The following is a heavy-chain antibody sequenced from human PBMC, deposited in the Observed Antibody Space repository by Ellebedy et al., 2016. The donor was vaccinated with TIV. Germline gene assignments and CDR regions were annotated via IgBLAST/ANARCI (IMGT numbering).Heavy chain of an antibody. CDR3: VRSNNTSWQNFDS. CDR1: GFTFSTYP. D-gene: IGHD6-13*01. CDR2: ISHDGSQK. Sequence: GESLKISCAASGFTFSTYPMHWVRQAPGKGLEWLAVISHDGSQKYNAQPVMGRFTISRDNSKRTLYLQMDSPRADDTAVYYCVRSNNTSWQNFDSWGQGTLVTVSS. V-gene: IGHV3-30*04. J-gene: IGHJ4*02.